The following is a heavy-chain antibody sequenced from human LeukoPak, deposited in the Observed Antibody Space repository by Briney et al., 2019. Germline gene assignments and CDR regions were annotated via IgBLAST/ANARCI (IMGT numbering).Heavy chain of an antibody. Sequence: GGSLRLSCAASGFTFSNYWMTWFRQTPGKGLEWVGNIKQDGSEKYYVDSVKGRFTISRDNAKNSLYLQMNSLRVEDTAIYYCARDYVWGSSESDYWGQGTLVTVSS. CDR3: ARDYVWGSSESDY. D-gene: IGHD7-27*01. CDR2: IKQDGSEK. J-gene: IGHJ4*02. CDR1: GFTFSNYW. V-gene: IGHV3-7*01.